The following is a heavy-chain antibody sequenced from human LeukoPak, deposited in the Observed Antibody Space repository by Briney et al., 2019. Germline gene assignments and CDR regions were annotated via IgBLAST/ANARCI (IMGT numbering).Heavy chain of an antibody. J-gene: IGHJ3*02. CDR3: AKDRPYDYDSSGFMAFDI. V-gene: IGHV3-23*01. Sequence: SGGSLRLSCAASRFTFGRYAMSWVRQAPGKGLEWVSTIGGSGVTTYYADSVKGRFTISRDNSKNTMYPQMNSLRAEDTALYYFAKDRPYDYDSSGFMAFDIWGQGTMVTVS. CDR1: RFTFGRYA. D-gene: IGHD3-22*01. CDR2: IGGSGVTT.